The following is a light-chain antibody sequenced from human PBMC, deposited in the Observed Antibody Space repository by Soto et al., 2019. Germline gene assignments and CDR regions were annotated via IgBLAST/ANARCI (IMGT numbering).Light chain of an antibody. J-gene: IGLJ1*01. CDR2: DVS. CDR1: SSDVGAYNH. CDR3: CSYAGSYIYV. V-gene: IGLV2-11*01. Sequence: QSALTQPRPVSGSPGQSVTISCTGTSSDVGAYNHVSWYQQYPGKAPKLTIYDVSKRPSGVPDRFSGSKSGNTASLTISGLQAEDEADYYCCSYAGSYIYVFGTGTKVTVL.